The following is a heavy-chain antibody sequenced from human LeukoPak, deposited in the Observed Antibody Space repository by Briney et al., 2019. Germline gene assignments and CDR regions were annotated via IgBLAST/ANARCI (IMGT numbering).Heavy chain of an antibody. CDR3: ARRRYYDSTGYFE. CDR1: GDYISGSSYY. J-gene: IGHJ1*01. Sequence: SETLSLTCAVSGDYISGSSYYWGWIRQSPGTGLEWIGDIYHSGRTYYNPSLKSRVAISIDTSKNQFSLGLRSMTAADTAVFYCARRRYYDSTGYFEWGRGTLVTVSS. V-gene: IGHV4-39*01. CDR2: IYHSGRT. D-gene: IGHD3-22*01.